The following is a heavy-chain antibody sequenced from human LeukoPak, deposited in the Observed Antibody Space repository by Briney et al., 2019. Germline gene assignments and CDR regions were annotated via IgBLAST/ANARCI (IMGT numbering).Heavy chain of an antibody. CDR3: ARGIISTPVYGMDV. CDR2: ISAYNGNT. J-gene: IGHJ6*02. CDR1: GHTFTSYG. Sequence: ASVKVSCKASGHTFTSYGIIWVRQAPGQGLEWMGWISAYNGNTNYAQKFQGRVTVTTDTSTSTAYMDLRSLRSDDTAVYYCARGIISTPVYGMDVWGQGTTVTVSS. V-gene: IGHV1-18*01. D-gene: IGHD3-10*01.